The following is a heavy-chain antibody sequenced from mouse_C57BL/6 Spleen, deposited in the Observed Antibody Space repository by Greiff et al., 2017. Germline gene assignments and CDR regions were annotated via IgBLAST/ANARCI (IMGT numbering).Heavy chain of an antibody. Sequence: EVKLMESGGGLVKPGGSLKLSCAASGFTFSSYAMSWVRQTPEKRLEWVATISDGGSYTYYPDNVKGRFTISRDNAKNNLYLQMSHLKSEDTAMYYCAREGTTVVDYYYAMDYWGQGTSVTVSS. D-gene: IGHD1-1*01. V-gene: IGHV5-4*01. CDR1: GFTFSSYA. CDR3: AREGTTVVDYYYAMDY. J-gene: IGHJ4*01. CDR2: ISDGGSYT.